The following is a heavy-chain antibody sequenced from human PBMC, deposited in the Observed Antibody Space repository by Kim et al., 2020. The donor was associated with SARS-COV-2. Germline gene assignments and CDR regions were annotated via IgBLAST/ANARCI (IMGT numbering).Heavy chain of an antibody. CDR1: GGSFSGYY. J-gene: IGHJ6*02. CDR3: AGVGQRWLQLPRNYYNGMDD. CDR2: INHSGST. V-gene: IGHV4-34*01. Sequence: SETLSLTCAVYGGSFSGYYWSWIRQPPGKGLEWIGEINHSGSTNYNPSLKSRVTISVDTSTNQFSLKLSPVSAADTAVYYCAGVGQRWLQLPRNYYNGMDDWGQGATVTVS. D-gene: IGHD4-4*01.